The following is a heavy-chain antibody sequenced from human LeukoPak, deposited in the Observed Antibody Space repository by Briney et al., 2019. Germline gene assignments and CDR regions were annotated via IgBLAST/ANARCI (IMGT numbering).Heavy chain of an antibody. Sequence: GASVKVSCKASGYTFANYDINWVRQATGQGLEWMGWMNPNSGNTGYAQKFQGRVTMTTDTSTSTAYMELRSLRSDDTAVYYCARDLVAYYYYDSSGYPRYFDYWGQGTLVTVSS. CDR1: GYTFANYD. D-gene: IGHD3-22*01. V-gene: IGHV1-8*02. CDR3: ARDLVAYYYYDSSGYPRYFDY. J-gene: IGHJ4*02. CDR2: MNPNSGNT.